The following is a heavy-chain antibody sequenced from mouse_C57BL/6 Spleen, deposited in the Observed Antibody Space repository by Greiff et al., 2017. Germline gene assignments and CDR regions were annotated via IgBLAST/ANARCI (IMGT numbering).Heavy chain of an antibody. Sequence: VKLMESGTELVKPGASVKLSCKASGYTFTSYWMHWVKQRPGQGLEWIGNINPSNGGTNYNEKFKSKATLTVDKSSSTAYMQLSSLTSEDSAVYYCAREGLRGYFDVWGTGTTVTVSS. CDR1: GYTFTSYW. D-gene: IGHD2-4*01. J-gene: IGHJ1*03. CDR3: AREGLRGYFDV. CDR2: INPSNGGT. V-gene: IGHV1-53*01.